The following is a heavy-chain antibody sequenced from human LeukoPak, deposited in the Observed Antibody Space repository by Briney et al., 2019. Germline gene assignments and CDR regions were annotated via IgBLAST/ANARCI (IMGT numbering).Heavy chain of an antibody. CDR1: GYSVNSGYY. V-gene: IGHV4-34*01. CDR2: INHSGST. Sequence: SETLSLTCTVSGYSVNSGYYWSWIRQPPGKGLEWIGEINHSGSTNYNPSLKSRVTISVDTSKNQFSLKLSSVTAADTAVYYCARRRVVVVAATVPSLKRYWYFDLWGRGTLVTVSS. J-gene: IGHJ2*01. D-gene: IGHD2-15*01. CDR3: ARRRVVVVAATVPSLKRYWYFDL.